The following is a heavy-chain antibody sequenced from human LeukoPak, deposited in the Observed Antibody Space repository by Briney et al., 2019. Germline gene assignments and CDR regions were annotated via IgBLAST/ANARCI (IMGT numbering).Heavy chain of an antibody. D-gene: IGHD5-12*01. V-gene: IGHV4-59*12. J-gene: IGHJ2*01. CDR1: GGSISSYY. CDR2: IYYSGST. CDR3: ARVARLSRYFDL. Sequence: SETLSLTCTVSGGSISSYYWSWIRQPPGKGLEGIGYIYYSGSTNYNTSLKSRVTISVDTSKNQFSLKLSSVTAADTAVYYGARVARLSRYFDLWGRGTLVTVSS.